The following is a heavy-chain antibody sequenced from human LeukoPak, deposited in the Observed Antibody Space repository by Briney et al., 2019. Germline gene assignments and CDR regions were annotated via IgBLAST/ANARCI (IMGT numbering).Heavy chain of an antibody. CDR3: ARDSSSWYYYYYYMDV. D-gene: IGHD6-13*01. CDR1: GGSISSYY. Sequence: SETLSLTCTVSGGSISSYYWSWIRQPARKGLEWIGRIYTSGSTNYNPSLKSRVTMSVDTSKNQFSLKLSSVTAADTAVYYCARDSSSWYYYYYYMDVWGKGTTVTISS. V-gene: IGHV4-4*07. CDR2: IYTSGST. J-gene: IGHJ6*03.